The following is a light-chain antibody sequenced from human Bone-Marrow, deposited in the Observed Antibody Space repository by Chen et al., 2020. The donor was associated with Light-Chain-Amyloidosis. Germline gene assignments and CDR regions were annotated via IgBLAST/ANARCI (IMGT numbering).Light chain of an antibody. V-gene: IGKV3-11*01. CDR2: DAS. J-gene: IGKJ2*01. CDR3: QQRSHSPPHT. Sequence: EIVLTQSPATLSLSPGERATLSCRTSQSITTYLAWYQQKPGQAPRLLIHDASIRATGTPARFSGSGSGTDFILTISRLEPEDFALYFCQQRSHSPPHTFGLGTRLEIK. CDR1: QSITTY.